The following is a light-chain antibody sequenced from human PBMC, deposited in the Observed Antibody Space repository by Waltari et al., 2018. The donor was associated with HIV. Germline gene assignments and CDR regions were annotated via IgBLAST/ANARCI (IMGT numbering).Light chain of an antibody. V-gene: IGKV1-12*01. J-gene: IGKJ2*01. CDR3: QQATSFPHT. CDR2: EAS. CDR1: QNIGRS. Sequence: IQMTQSPSSVSVFVGGGVSISCRASQNIGRSLAWYQLRPGKAPKLLVYEASRLNDGVPARFHATGSKSNFTLDINNLQSEDFAFYVCQQATSFPHTFG.